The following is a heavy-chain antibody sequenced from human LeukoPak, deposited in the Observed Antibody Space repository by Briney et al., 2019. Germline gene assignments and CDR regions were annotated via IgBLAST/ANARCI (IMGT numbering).Heavy chain of an antibody. CDR1: GFSFSSYG. CDR3: VRDNAYTFDY. V-gene: IGHV3-30*03. D-gene: IGHD5-24*01. CDR2: ISYDGSNK. Sequence: PGGSLRLSCAASGFSFSSYGTHWVRQAPGKGLEWVAVISYDGSNKYYADSVKGRFTISRDNAKSTLSLQMNSLRAEDTAIYYCVRDNAYTFDYWGQGTLVTVSS. J-gene: IGHJ4*01.